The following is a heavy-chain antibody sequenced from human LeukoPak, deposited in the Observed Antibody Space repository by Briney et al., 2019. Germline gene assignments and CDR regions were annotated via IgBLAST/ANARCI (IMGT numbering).Heavy chain of an antibody. CDR2: MNPNSGNT. D-gene: IGHD6-19*01. CDR1: GYTFTSYD. Sequence: GASVKVSCKASGYTFTSYDINWVRQATGQGLEWMGWMNPNSGNTGYAQKFQGRVTITADKSTSTAYMELSSLRSEDTAVYYCARGLTYSSGWWGLGYWGQGTLVTVSS. CDR3: ARGLTYSSGWWGLGY. J-gene: IGHJ4*02. V-gene: IGHV1-8*01.